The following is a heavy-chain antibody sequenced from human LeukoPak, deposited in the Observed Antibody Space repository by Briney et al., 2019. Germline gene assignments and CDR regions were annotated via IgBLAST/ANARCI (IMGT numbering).Heavy chain of an antibody. D-gene: IGHD5-24*01. CDR2: IYYSWST. V-gene: IGHV4-39*01. J-gene: IGHJ4*02. CDR1: SASISSSRYY. Sequence: SETLSLTCTASSASISSSRYYWGWIRQSPGKGLEWLGSIYYSWSTYYNPSLKSRVTISVDTSKNQVSLNLTSVTAADTAVYYCARAVEMSTIHPGFDFWGQGALVTVSS. CDR3: ARAVEMSTIHPGFDF.